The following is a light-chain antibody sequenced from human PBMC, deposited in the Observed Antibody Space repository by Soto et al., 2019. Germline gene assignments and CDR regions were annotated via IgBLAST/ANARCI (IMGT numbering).Light chain of an antibody. CDR1: QSVSSSY. V-gene: IGKV3-20*01. CDR2: GAS. J-gene: IGKJ1*01. Sequence: EIVLTQSPGTLSLSPGERATLSCRASQSVSSSYLAWYQQKPGQAPRLLIYGASNRATGIPDRFSGSGSGTDFTLTITRLEPEDFAVYYCQQYGGSPRTFGQGTKVDNK. CDR3: QQYGGSPRT.